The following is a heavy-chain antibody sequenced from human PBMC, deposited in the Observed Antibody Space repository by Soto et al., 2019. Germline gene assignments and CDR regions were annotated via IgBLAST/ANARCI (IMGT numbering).Heavy chain of an antibody. CDR3: ARGEVPTGTYSWFDP. CDR2: IIPIFGTA. D-gene: IGHD1-1*01. CDR1: GGTFSSYA. V-gene: IGHV1-69*06. Sequence: QVQLVQSGAEVKKPGSSVKVSCKASGGTFSSYAISWVRQAPGQGLEWMGGIIPIFGTANYAQKFQGRVTITADKCTSTAYMELSSLRSEDTAVHYCARGEVPTGTYSWFDPWGQGTLVTVSS. J-gene: IGHJ5*02.